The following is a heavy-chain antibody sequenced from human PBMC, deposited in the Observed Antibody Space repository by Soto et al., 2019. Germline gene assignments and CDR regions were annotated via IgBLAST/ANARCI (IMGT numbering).Heavy chain of an antibody. CDR3: ATDSTGYYSDAFDV. Sequence: QLQESGPGLVKPSETLSLTCTVSGAAMSSYYWSWVRQSPGKGLEWIGYIYNTGTTDYNPSLKSRVTISGERSTFQFSLKLTSVTAADTAVYYCATDSTGYYSDAFDVWGQGARVIVSS. V-gene: IGHV4-59*03. D-gene: IGHD3-22*01. CDR1: GAAMSSYY. CDR2: IYNTGTT. J-gene: IGHJ3*01.